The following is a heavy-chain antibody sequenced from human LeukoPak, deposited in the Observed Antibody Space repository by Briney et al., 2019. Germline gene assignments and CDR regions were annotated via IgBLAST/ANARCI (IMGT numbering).Heavy chain of an antibody. V-gene: IGHV4-59*01. D-gene: IGHD2-2*01. Sequence: ASETLSLTCTVSGGSISSYYWSWIRQPPGKGLEWIGHIYYSGSTNYNPSLKSRVTISVDTSKNQFSLKLSSVTAADTAVYYCARVAGYCSSTSCYELVDYWGQGTLVTVSS. CDR1: GGSISSYY. CDR3: ARVAGYCSSTSCYELVDY. J-gene: IGHJ4*02. CDR2: IYYSGST.